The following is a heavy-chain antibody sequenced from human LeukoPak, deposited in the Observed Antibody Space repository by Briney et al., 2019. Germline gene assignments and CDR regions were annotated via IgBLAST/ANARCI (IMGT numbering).Heavy chain of an antibody. Sequence: PSETLSLTCTVSGGSISSYYWSWIRQPPGKGLEWIGYIYYSGSTYYNPSLKSRVTISVDTSKNQFSLKLSSVTAADTAVYYCARSVDYDSSGYYYYYMDVWGKGTTVTVSS. CDR1: GGSISSYY. V-gene: IGHV4-30-4*08. D-gene: IGHD3-22*01. J-gene: IGHJ6*03. CDR2: IYYSGST. CDR3: ARSVDYDSSGYYYYYMDV.